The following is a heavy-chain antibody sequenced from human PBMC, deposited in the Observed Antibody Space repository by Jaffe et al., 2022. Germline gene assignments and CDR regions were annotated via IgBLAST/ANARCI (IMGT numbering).Heavy chain of an antibody. D-gene: IGHD2-2*01. Sequence: QVQLQESGPGLVKPSETLYLTCAVSGGSITSRNWWSWVRQPPGKGLEWIGEMYHSGTTNYNPSLKNRVSISVDTSKNQFSLKLSSVTAADTAVYYCARVSVPAGGAFAYWGQGTLVTVSS. CDR1: GGSITSRNW. CDR3: ARVSVPAGGAFAY. J-gene: IGHJ4*02. CDR2: MYHSGTT. V-gene: IGHV4-4*02.